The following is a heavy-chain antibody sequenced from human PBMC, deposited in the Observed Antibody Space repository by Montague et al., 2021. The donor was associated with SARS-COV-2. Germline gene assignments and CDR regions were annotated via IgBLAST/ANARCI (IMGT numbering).Heavy chain of an antibody. CDR2: INHSGST. J-gene: IGHJ6*02. CDR3: EGWHVSPEDGMDV. Sequence: SETLSLTCAVYGGSFSGYDWSWIRQSPGKGLEWIGEINHSGSTNYNPSLKSRVTVSVDTSKNQFSLKLSSVTAADTAVYYCEGWHVSPEDGMDVWGQGTTVTVSS. V-gene: IGHV4-34*01. CDR1: GGSFSGYD.